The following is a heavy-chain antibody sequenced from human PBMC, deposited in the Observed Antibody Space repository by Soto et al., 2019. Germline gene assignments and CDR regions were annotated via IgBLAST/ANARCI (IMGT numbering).Heavy chain of an antibody. CDR1: GYTFTSYY. CDR3: ARPRSGGSGSPPPGGYFAY. Sequence: QVQLVQSGAEVKKPGASVKVSCKASGYTFTSYYMHWVRQAPGQGLEWMGIINPSGGSTSYAQKFRGRVTMTRDTPTGTVYRELSGLRSEDTAVYYCARPRSGGSGSPPPGGYFAYWGQGTLVTVSS. CDR2: INPSGGST. D-gene: IGHD3-10*01. V-gene: IGHV1-46*01. J-gene: IGHJ4*02.